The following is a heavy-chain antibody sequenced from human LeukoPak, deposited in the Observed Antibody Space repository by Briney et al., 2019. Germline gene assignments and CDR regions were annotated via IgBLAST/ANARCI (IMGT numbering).Heavy chain of an antibody. CDR3: ARVSSGHPGR. D-gene: IGHD6-19*01. J-gene: IGHJ4*02. Sequence: GGSLRLSCAASGFTSSSYEMNWVRQAPGKGLEWVSYISSSGSTIYYADPVKGRFTISRDNAKNSLYLQMNSLRAEDTAVYYCARVSSGHPGRWGQGTLVTVSS. CDR2: ISSSGSTI. CDR1: GFTSSSYE. V-gene: IGHV3-48*03.